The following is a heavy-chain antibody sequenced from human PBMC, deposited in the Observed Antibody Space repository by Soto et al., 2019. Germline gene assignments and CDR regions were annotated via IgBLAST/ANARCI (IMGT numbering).Heavy chain of an antibody. J-gene: IGHJ6*02. V-gene: IGHV4-4*07. CDR3: ASSARGFYCSSTSCYGYGMDV. CDR2: IYTSGST. D-gene: IGHD2-2*01. CDR1: GCSISSYY. Sequence: SSESLSLTCAVSGCSISSYYWSWIRQPAGKGLEWIGRIYTSGSTNYNPSLKSRVTMSVDTSKNQFSLKLSSVTAADTAVYYCASSARGFYCSSTSCYGYGMDVWGQGTTVTVSS.